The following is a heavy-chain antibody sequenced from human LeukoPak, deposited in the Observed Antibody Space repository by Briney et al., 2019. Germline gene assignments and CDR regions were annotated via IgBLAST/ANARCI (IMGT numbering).Heavy chain of an antibody. CDR2: INPNSGGT. Sequence: GASVKVSCKASGYTFTGYYMHWVRQAPGQGLEWMGWINPNSGGTNYAQKFQGRVTMTRDTSVNTAYMELGSLRSDDTAVYYCAREGYNILTGQRKFPDGFDIWGQGTMVTVSS. V-gene: IGHV1-2*02. D-gene: IGHD3-9*01. J-gene: IGHJ3*02. CDR1: GYTFTGYY. CDR3: AREGYNILTGQRKFPDGFDI.